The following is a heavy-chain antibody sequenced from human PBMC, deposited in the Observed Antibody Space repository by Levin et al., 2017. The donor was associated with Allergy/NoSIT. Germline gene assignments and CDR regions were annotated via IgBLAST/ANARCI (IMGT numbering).Heavy chain of an antibody. V-gene: IGHV1-2*02. Sequence: ASVKVSCKASAYTFTAYYIHWVRQAAGQGLEWMGWINPNSGGTDYARKFQGRVTMTRDTSISTAYMELSRLRSDDTALYYCARGPYGDFSSKYNDYWGQGTLVTVSS. CDR2: INPNSGGT. D-gene: IGHD4-17*01. CDR1: AYTFTAYY. J-gene: IGHJ4*02. CDR3: ARGPYGDFSSKYNDY.